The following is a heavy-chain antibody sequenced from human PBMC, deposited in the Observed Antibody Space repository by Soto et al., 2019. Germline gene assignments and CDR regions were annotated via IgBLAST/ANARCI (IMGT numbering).Heavy chain of an antibody. CDR2: ISGSDGKT. CDR3: ARWSYRDY. Sequence: GGSLRLSCAASGFSFGSYALSWVRQAPGKGLEWVSTISGSDGKTFYADSVKGRFSISRDTSQSTLYLQMNSLRADDTAIYYCARWSYRDYWGQGTRVTVSS. J-gene: IGHJ1*01. CDR1: GFSFGSYA. D-gene: IGHD3-16*02. V-gene: IGHV3-23*01.